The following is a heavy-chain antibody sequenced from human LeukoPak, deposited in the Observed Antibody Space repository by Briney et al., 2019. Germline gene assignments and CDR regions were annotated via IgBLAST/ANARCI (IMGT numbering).Heavy chain of an antibody. J-gene: IGHJ4*02. Sequence: SCKASGYTFASYGISWVRQAPGKGLEWVAVISYDGSNKYYADSVKGRFTISRDNSKNTLYLQMNSLRAEDTAVYYCAKICDSSGPPDYWGQGTLVTVSS. CDR3: AKICDSSGPPDY. CDR1: GYTFASYG. CDR2: ISYDGSNK. D-gene: IGHD3-22*01. V-gene: IGHV3-30*18.